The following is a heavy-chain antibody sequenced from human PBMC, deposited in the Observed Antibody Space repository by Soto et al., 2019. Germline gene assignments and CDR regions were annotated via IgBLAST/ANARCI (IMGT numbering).Heavy chain of an antibody. CDR2: IYHGGRT. V-gene: IGHV4-59*02. CDR3: ARDPGYCTNGVCPIFDF. Sequence: SETLSLTCTVSGDSVTNYFWSWMRQPPGKGLEWIGHIYHGGRTNYSPSLRSRVTMSLDSSKNQFSLNLRSVTAADTAVYFCARDPGYCTNGVCPIFDFWGQGLLVTVSS. CDR1: GDSVTNYF. J-gene: IGHJ4*02. D-gene: IGHD2-8*01.